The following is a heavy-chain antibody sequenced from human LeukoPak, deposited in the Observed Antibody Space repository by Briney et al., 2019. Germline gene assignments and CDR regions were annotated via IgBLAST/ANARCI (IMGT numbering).Heavy chain of an antibody. D-gene: IGHD3-22*01. V-gene: IGHV4-59*01. CDR1: GDSFIGSY. CDR3: ARRRYYDTSDYNPTYYFDY. CDR2: IYYPVDT. J-gene: IGHJ4*02. Sequence: PSETLSLTCTVSGDSFIGSYWSWIRQAPGQGLEWIGYIYYPVDTNYNPSLQSRVTISVDISKNQFSLTLTSVTAADTAVYYCARRRYYDTSDYNPTYYFDYWGQGILVTVSS.